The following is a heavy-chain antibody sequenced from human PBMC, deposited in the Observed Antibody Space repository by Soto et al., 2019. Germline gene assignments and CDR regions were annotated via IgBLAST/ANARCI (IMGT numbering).Heavy chain of an antibody. D-gene: IGHD2-2*01. CDR1: GYTFTSYG. Sequence: GASVKVSCKASGYTFTSYGISWERQAPGQGLEWMGWISAYNGNTNYAQKLQGRVTMTTDTSTSTAYMELRSLRSDDTAVYYCARTWGYCSSTSCVTGYYGMDVWGQGTTVPVSS. CDR3: ARTWGYCSSTSCVTGYYGMDV. CDR2: ISAYNGNT. J-gene: IGHJ6*02. V-gene: IGHV1-18*04.